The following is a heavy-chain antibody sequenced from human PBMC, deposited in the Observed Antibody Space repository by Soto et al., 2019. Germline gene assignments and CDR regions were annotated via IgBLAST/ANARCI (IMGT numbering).Heavy chain of an antibody. CDR1: GFTFSDHY. D-gene: IGHD3-3*01. J-gene: IGHJ6*02. V-gene: IGHV3-72*01. CDR2: TRNKANSYTT. CDR3: AASRFLEWLPPYYYYGMDV. Sequence: VGSLRLSCAASGFTFSDHYMDWVRQAPGKGLEWVGRTRNKANSYTTEYAASVKGRFTISRDDSKNSLYLQMNSLKTEDTAVYYCAASRFLEWLPPYYYYGMDVWGQGTTVTVSS.